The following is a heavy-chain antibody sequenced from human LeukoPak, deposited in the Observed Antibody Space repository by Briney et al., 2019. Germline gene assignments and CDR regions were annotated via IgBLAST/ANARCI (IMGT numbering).Heavy chain of an antibody. CDR1: GYSIISGYS. CDR3: ARAYCSSTSCYTEGWFDP. CDR2: FHYSGST. J-gene: IGHJ5*02. V-gene: IGHV4-38-2*02. D-gene: IGHD2-2*02. Sequence: SETLSLTCTVSGYSIISGYSWEWIRQPPGKGLEWIGSFHYSGSTYYNPSLMSRVTISGDTSENQFSLRLSSVTAADTAVYYCARAYCSSTSCYTEGWFDPWGQGTLVTVSS.